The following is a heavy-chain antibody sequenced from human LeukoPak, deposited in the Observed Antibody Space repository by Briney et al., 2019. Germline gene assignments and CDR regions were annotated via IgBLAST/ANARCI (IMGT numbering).Heavy chain of an antibody. J-gene: IGHJ4*02. CDR3: AGGPYDILTGYYLIDY. D-gene: IGHD3-9*01. CDR2: INPNSGGT. V-gene: IGHV1-2*02. CDR1: GYTFTGYY. Sequence: ASVKVSCKASGYTFTGYYMHWVRQAPGQGLEWMGWINPNSGGTNYAQKFQGRVTMTRDTSISTAYMELSSLRSEDTAVYYCAGGPYDILTGYYLIDYWGQGTLVTVSS.